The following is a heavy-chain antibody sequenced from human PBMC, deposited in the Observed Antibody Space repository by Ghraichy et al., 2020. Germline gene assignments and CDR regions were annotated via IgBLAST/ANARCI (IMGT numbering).Heavy chain of an antibody. Sequence: LSLTCAASGFTFTRYAMSWVRQAPGKGLEWVSAISGGGDSTNYADSVKGRFTISRDNSRNTLYLGMNSLRVEDTATYYCAKKKDSSGYFNEWGQGTLVNVSS. CDR1: GFTFTRYA. CDR3: AKKKDSSGYFNE. D-gene: IGHD3-22*01. J-gene: IGHJ4*02. CDR2: ISGGGDST. V-gene: IGHV3-23*01.